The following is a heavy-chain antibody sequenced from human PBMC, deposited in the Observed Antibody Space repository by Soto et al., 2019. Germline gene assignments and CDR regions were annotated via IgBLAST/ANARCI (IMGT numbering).Heavy chain of an antibody. J-gene: IGHJ4*02. Sequence: QVQLVQSGAEVKEPGASVKISCKGSGYTFTNFYIHWVRQAPGQGLEWMGIVNPNGGSTNYAQNLKGKIPISRDTSTSTVYMDLSSLRSEDAAVNYCAWGHGSGDYWYKGTLVTVSS. CDR2: VNPNGGST. D-gene: IGHD3-16*01. V-gene: IGHV1-46*01. CDR3: AWGHGSGDY. CDR1: GYTFTNFY.